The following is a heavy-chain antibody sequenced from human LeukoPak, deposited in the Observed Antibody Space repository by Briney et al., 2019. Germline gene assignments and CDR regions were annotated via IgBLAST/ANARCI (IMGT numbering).Heavy chain of an antibody. Sequence: GGSLRLSCAASGFTFSSYAMSWVRQAPGKGLEWVSAISGSGGSTHYADSVKGRFTISRDNSKNTLYLQMNSLRAEDTAVYYCAKYPPPYGSGSYYINYWGQGTLVTVSS. D-gene: IGHD3-10*01. CDR1: GFTFSSYA. CDR3: AKYPPPYGSGSYYINY. CDR2: ISGSGGST. J-gene: IGHJ4*02. V-gene: IGHV3-23*01.